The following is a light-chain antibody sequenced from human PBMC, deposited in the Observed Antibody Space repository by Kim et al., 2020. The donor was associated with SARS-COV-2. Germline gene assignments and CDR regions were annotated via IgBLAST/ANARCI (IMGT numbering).Light chain of an antibody. J-gene: IGLJ2*01. CDR3: CSYAGGYTHVV. Sequence: QSALTQPRSVSGSPGQSVTISCTGTSSDVGGYNYVSWYQQHPGIAPKLMINDVTKRPSGVPDRFSGSKSGNTASLTISGLQAEGEADYYCCSYAGGYTHVVFGGGTQLTVL. CDR2: DVT. CDR1: SSDVGGYNY. V-gene: IGLV2-11*01.